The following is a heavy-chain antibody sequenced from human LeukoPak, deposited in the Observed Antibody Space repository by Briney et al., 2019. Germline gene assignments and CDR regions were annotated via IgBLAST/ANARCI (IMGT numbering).Heavy chain of an antibody. CDR1: GGSVSSGSYY. V-gene: IGHV4-61*01. D-gene: IGHD5-12*01. J-gene: IGHJ5*02. CDR2: ISYSGST. CDR3: AKKGGATSGNWFDP. Sequence: SETLSLTCTVSGGSVSSGSYYWNWIRQPPGKGLEWIGYISYSGSTNYNPSLKSRVTISVDTSKNQFSLKLSSVTAADTAAYYCAKKGGATSGNWFDPWGQGTLVTVSS.